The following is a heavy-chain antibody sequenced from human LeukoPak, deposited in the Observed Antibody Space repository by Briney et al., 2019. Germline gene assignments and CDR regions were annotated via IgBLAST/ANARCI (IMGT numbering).Heavy chain of an antibody. CDR3: TTERRYSSSWSTPFDY. CDR2: IKSKTDGGTT. V-gene: IGHV3-15*07. Sequence: GGSLRLSCAASGFTFSNAWMNWVRQAPGKGLEWVGRIKSKTDGGTTDYAAPVKGRFTISRDDSENTLYLQMNSLKIEDTAMYYCTTERRYSSSWSTPFDYWGQGTLVTVSS. CDR1: GFTFSNAW. D-gene: IGHD6-13*01. J-gene: IGHJ4*02.